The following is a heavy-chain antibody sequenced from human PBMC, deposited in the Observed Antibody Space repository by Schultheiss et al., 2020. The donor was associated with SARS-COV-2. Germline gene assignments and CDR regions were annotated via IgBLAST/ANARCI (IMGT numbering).Heavy chain of an antibody. D-gene: IGHD2-2*01. CDR3: AKDRGLYCSSTSCYAPSLLLSNWFDH. V-gene: IGHV3-23*01. Sequence: SCAASGFTFSSYAMRWVRQAPGKGLEWVSAISGSGGSTYYADSVKGRFTISRDNSKNTLYLQMNSLRAEDTAVYYCAKDRGLYCSSTSCYAPSLLLSNWFDHWGQGTLVTVSS. J-gene: IGHJ5*02. CDR1: GFTFSSYA. CDR2: ISGSGGST.